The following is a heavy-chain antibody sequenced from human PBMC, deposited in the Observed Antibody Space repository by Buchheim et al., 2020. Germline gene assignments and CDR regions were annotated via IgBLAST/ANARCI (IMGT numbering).Heavy chain of an antibody. CDR3: ARNRLTEYYYDSSGYYGLDY. J-gene: IGHJ4*02. CDR1: GGSISSSNW. D-gene: IGHD3-22*01. Sequence: QVQLQESGPGLVKPSGTLSLTCAVSGGSISSSNWWSWVRQPPGKGLEWIGEIYHSGSTNYNPSLKSRVTISVAKSKNQFSLKLNSVTAADTAVYYCARNRLTEYYYDSSGYYGLDYWGQGTL. V-gene: IGHV4-4*02. CDR2: IYHSGST.